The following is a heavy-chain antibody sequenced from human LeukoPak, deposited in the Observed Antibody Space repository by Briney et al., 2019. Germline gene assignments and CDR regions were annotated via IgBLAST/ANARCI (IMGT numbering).Heavy chain of an antibody. CDR3: AKVLIVAPHNDAFDI. CDR1: GGSISSSNW. CDR2: IYYSGST. J-gene: IGHJ3*02. V-gene: IGHV4-4*02. D-gene: IGHD3-22*01. Sequence: SGTLSLTCAVSGGSISSSNWWSWVRQPPGKGLEWIGYIYYSGSTNYNPSLKSRVTISVDTSKNQFSLKLSSVTAADTAVYYCAKVLIVAPHNDAFDIWGQGTMVTVSS.